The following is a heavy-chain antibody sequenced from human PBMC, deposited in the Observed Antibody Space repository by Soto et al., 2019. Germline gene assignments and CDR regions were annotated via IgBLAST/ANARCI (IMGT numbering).Heavy chain of an antibody. Sequence: PGGSLRLSCAASGLTFNTFGMHWVRQAPGKGLEWVALISYDGTNKYYADSVKGRFTISRDNSEDTLYLQMNSLRVEDTALYHCAKGELGSSFDYWGQGALVTVSS. CDR3: AKGELGSSFDY. CDR1: GLTFNTFG. CDR2: ISYDGTNK. J-gene: IGHJ4*02. V-gene: IGHV3-30*18. D-gene: IGHD7-27*01.